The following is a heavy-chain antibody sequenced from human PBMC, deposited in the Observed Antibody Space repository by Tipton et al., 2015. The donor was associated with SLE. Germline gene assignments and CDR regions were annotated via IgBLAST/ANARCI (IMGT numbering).Heavy chain of an antibody. Sequence: TLSLTCNVSGDSVSSGSYYWSWIRQPAGKGLEWIGRIYTSGSTNYNPSLKSRVTISVDTSKNQLSLKLSSVTAADTAVYYCARDGSFCSSSTCFNWFDPWGQGTLVTVSS. V-gene: IGHV4-61*02. CDR3: ARDGSFCSSSTCFNWFDP. D-gene: IGHD2-2*01. CDR1: GDSVSSGSYY. CDR2: IYTSGST. J-gene: IGHJ5*02.